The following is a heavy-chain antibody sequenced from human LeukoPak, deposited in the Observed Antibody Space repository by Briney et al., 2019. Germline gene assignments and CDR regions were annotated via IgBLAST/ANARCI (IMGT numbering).Heavy chain of an antibody. CDR1: GGTFSSYA. V-gene: IGHV1-69*13. CDR2: IIPIFGTA. CDR3: ARGGDILTHDY. D-gene: IGHD3-9*01. Sequence: GASVKVSCKASGGTFSSYAIGWVRQAPGQGLEWMGGIIPIFGTANYAQKFQGRVTITADESTSTAYMELSSLRSEDTAVYYCARGGDILTHDYWGQGTLVTVSS. J-gene: IGHJ4*02.